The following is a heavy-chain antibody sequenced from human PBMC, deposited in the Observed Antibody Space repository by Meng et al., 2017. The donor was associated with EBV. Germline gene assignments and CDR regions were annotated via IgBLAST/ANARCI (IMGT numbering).Heavy chain of an antibody. Sequence: EVQLVGSGGGPVRPGGSLRLSCAVSGFTFSRFWMHWVRQVPGKGLVWVARTNEDGGITNYADSVKGRFIISRDNTRNTLYLQMNSLRDEDTAVYFCSRDLAGPFDDWGQGTLVTV. CDR2: TNEDGGIT. V-gene: IGHV3-74*01. CDR1: GFTFSRFW. J-gene: IGHJ4*02. CDR3: SRDLAGPFDD.